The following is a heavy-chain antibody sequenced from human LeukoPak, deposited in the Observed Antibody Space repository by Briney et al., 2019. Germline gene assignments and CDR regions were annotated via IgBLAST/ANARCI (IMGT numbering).Heavy chain of an antibody. D-gene: IGHD1-20*01. CDR2: INHSGST. Sequence: SETLSLTCAGYGGSFSGYYWSWIRQPPGKGLEWIGEINHSGSTNYNPSLKSRVTISVDTSKNQFSLKLSSVTAADTAVYYCARGITGSSDYWGQGTLVTVSS. CDR1: GGSFSGYY. CDR3: ARGITGSSDY. V-gene: IGHV4-34*01. J-gene: IGHJ4*02.